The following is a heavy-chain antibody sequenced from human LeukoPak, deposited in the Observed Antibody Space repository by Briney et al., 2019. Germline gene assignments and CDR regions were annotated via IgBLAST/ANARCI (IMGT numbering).Heavy chain of an antibody. Sequence: PGGSLRLSCAASGFTFSSYAMSWVRQAPGKGLEWVSAISGSGGSTYYADSVKGRFTISRDNSKNTLYLQMNSLRAEDTAVYYCAKDPIVVVVAAPTFDYWGQGTLVTVSS. D-gene: IGHD2-15*01. V-gene: IGHV3-23*01. CDR2: ISGSGGST. J-gene: IGHJ4*02. CDR1: GFTFSSYA. CDR3: AKDPIVVVVAAPTFDY.